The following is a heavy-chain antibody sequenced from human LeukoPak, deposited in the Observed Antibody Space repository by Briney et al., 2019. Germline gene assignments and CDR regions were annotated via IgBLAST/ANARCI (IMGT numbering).Heavy chain of an antibody. CDR1: GYTFTGYY. D-gene: IGHD3-22*01. V-gene: IGHV1-2*02. J-gene: IGHJ4*02. CDR3: ARDQGYDSIRLGSY. Sequence: ASVKVSCKASGYTFTGYYMHWVRQAPGQGLEWMGWINPNSGGTNYAQKFQGRVTMTRDTSISTAYMELSSLRSDDTAVYYCARDQGYDSIRLGSYWGQGTLVTVSS. CDR2: INPNSGGT.